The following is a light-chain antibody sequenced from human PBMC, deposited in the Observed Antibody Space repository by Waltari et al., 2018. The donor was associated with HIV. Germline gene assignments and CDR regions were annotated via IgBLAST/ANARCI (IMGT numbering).Light chain of an antibody. CDR1: ALSKEY. CDR3: QSAGGGGTYR. Sequence: QPPSVSVSPGQMARITCFGEALSKEYTFWHQQKAGQAPLLVIHKDTERASGIPERFSGSTSGRLVTLTIDDVEPDDEADYYCQSAGGGGTYRFGGGTKLTVL. CDR2: KDT. V-gene: IGLV3-16*01. J-gene: IGLJ2*01.